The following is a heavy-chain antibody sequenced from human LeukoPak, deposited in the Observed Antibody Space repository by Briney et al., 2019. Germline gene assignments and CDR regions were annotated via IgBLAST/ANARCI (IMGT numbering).Heavy chain of an antibody. CDR1: GFTFSRYA. D-gene: IGHD1-26*01. CDR3: AKGHNVGALYYFDY. J-gene: IGHJ4*02. CDR2: INDNGGGS. V-gene: IGHV3-23*01. Sequence: GGSLRLSCAASGFTFSRYAMSWVRQAPGKGLEWVSTINDNGGGSYSADSVRGRFTISRDNSKNTLSLQMNSLRAEDTAVYYCAKGHNVGALYYFDYWGQGTLVTVSS.